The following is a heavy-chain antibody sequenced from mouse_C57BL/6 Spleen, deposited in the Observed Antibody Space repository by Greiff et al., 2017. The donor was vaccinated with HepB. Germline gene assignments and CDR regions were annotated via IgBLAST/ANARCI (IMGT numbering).Heavy chain of an antibody. CDR2: IRNKANGYTT. CDR3: ARSRYEALYYYGSSYGYFDY. D-gene: IGHD1-1*01. J-gene: IGHJ2*01. V-gene: IGHV7-3*01. CDR1: GFTFTDYY. Sequence: EVQVVESGGGLVQPGGSLSLSCAASGFTFTDYYMSWVRQPPGKALEWLGFIRNKANGYTTEYSASVKGRFTISRDNSQSILYLQMNALRAEEIATYYGARSRYEALYYYGSSYGYFDYWGQGTTLTVSS.